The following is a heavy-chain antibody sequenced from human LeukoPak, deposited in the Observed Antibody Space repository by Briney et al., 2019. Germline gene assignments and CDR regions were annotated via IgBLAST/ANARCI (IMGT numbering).Heavy chain of an antibody. Sequence: PSETLSLTCTVSGGSISSYYWSWIRQPPGKGLEWIGYIYYSGSTNYNPSLKSRVTISVDTSKNQFSLKLSSVTAADTAVYYCARLRSGYIPTRSSYYFDYWGQGTLVTVSS. V-gene: IGHV4-59*01. D-gene: IGHD3-3*01. J-gene: IGHJ4*02. CDR3: ARLRSGYIPTRSSYYFDY. CDR1: GGSISSYY. CDR2: IYYSGST.